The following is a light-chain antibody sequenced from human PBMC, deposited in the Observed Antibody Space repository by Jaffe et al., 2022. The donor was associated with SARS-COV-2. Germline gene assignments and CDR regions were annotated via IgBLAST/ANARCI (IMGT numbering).Light chain of an antibody. V-gene: IGKV3-20*01. J-gene: IGKJ1*01. CDR1: QTVSSDY. CDR2: GAS. Sequence: EIVLTQSPDTLSLSPGESATLSCRASQTVSSDYLAWYRQKPGQAPRLLIYGASDRATGIPDRFSGSGSGTDFTLTINRLEPEDFAVYYCQQYASSTATFGQGTKVEFK. CDR3: QQYASSTAT.